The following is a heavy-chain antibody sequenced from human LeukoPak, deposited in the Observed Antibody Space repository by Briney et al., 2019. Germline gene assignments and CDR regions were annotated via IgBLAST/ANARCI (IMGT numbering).Heavy chain of an antibody. V-gene: IGHV4-34*01. CDR1: GGSFSGYY. J-gene: IGHJ4*02. D-gene: IGHD3-22*01. Sequence: ASETLSLTCAVYGGSFSGYYWSWIRQPPGKGLEWIGEINHSGSTNYNPSLKSRVTISVDTSKNQFSLKLSSVTAADTAVYYCVRRIVVAATRFRYFDYWGQGTLVTVSS. CDR2: INHSGST. CDR3: VRRIVVAATRFRYFDY.